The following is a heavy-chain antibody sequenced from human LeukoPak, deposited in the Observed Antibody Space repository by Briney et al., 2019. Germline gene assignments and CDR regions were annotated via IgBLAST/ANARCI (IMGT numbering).Heavy chain of an antibody. CDR3: VKNNGWFHLAQ. CDR2: IKTDGSET. D-gene: IGHD6-19*01. CDR1: GFTFSSYA. V-gene: IGHV3-7*03. J-gene: IGHJ4*02. Sequence: GGSLRLSCAASGFTFSSYAMTWVRQAPGKGLEWVGHIKTDGSETYYLDSLRGRFSISRDNTNNALYLQMNSLRVEDTAAYYRVKNNGWFHLAQWGQGTLVTVSS.